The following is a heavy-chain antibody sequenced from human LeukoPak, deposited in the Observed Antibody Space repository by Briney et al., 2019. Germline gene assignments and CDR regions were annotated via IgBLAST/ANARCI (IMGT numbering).Heavy chain of an antibody. V-gene: IGHV3-21*04. Sequence: PGGSLRLSCAASGFTFSSYSMNWVRQAPGKGLEWVSSISSSSSYIYYADSVKGRFTISRDNSKNTLFLQLESLRAEDSAVYYCAKGGHDFNPFYWWGQGSLVTVSS. CDR3: AKGGHDFNPFYW. CDR1: GFTFSSYS. J-gene: IGHJ4*02. CDR2: ISSSSSYI. D-gene: IGHD2-21*02.